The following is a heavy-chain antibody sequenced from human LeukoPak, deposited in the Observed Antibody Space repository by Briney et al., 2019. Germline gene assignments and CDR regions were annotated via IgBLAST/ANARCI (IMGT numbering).Heavy chain of an antibody. D-gene: IGHD2-2*02. J-gene: IGHJ4*02. CDR1: GYRFPNYW. CDR2: IYPGDSDT. Sequence: GESLKISCKGSGYRFPNYWIGWVRQMPGKGLEWMGIIYPGDSDTRYSPSFHGQVTISADKSIGTAYLQWSSLKSSDTAMYYCAIGGDSSTSCYRCFNYWGQGTLVTVSS. V-gene: IGHV5-51*01. CDR3: AIGGDSSTSCYRCFNY.